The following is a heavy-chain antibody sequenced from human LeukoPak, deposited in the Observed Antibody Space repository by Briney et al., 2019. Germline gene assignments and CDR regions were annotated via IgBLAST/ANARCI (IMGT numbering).Heavy chain of an antibody. J-gene: IGHJ4*02. CDR2: ISSSSNYI. V-gene: IGHV3-21*01. CDR1: GFTLSSYS. D-gene: IGHD1-26*01. CDR3: ARSGSSGPNDY. Sequence: GGSLRLSCAASGFTLSSYSMNWVGQAQGKGLEWVSSISSSSNYIYYADSVKGRFTISRDNAKNSLYLQMNSLRAEDTAVYYCARSGSSGPNDYWGQGTLVTVSS.